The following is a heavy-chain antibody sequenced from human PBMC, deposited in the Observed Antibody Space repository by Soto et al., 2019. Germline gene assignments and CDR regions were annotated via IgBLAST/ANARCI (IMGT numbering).Heavy chain of an antibody. D-gene: IGHD3-22*01. CDR2: ISGSGGNT. Sequence: EVQLLESGGGLVQPGGSLRLSCAASGFTFSSYVMRWVRQAPGKGLEWVSAISGSGGNTYYADSVKGRFTISRDNSKSTLFMQMNSLRAEDTALYFCAKEMGDYYDSSGSWFDPWGQGTLVTVSS. J-gene: IGHJ5*02. V-gene: IGHV3-23*01. CDR1: GFTFSSYV. CDR3: AKEMGDYYDSSGSWFDP.